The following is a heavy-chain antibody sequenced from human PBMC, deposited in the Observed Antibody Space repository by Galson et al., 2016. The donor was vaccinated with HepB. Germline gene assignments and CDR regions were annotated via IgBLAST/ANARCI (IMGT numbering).Heavy chain of an antibody. Sequence: SLRLSCAASGFTFSSYWMQWVRQAPGKGLVWVSRINSDGSSTSYADSVKGRFTISRDNPKNTLYLQMNSLRAEDTALYYCANLRGFSAYDRYYYGMDVWGKGNTVTVSS. CDR2: INSDGSST. V-gene: IGHV3-74*01. J-gene: IGHJ6*04. D-gene: IGHD5-12*01. CDR1: GFTFSSYW. CDR3: ANLRGFSAYDRYYYGMDV.